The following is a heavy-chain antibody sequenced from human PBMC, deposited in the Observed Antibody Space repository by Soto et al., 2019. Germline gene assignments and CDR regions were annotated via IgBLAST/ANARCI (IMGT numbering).Heavy chain of an antibody. D-gene: IGHD5-18*01. CDR3: ANVDTAMVPFDY. CDR1: GFTFSSYA. V-gene: IGHV3-23*01. J-gene: IGHJ4*02. Sequence: TGGSLRLSCAASGFTFSSYAMSWVRQAPGKGLEWVSAISGSGGSTYYADSVKGRFTISRDNSKNTLYLQMNSLRAEDTAVYYCANVDTAMVPFDYWGQGTLVTVSS. CDR2: ISGSGGST.